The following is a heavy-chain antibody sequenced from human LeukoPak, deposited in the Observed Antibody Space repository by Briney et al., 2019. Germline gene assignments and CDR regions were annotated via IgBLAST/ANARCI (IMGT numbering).Heavy chain of an antibody. CDR3: ARGGGAFDI. Sequence: TGGSLRLSCAASGFTFSSYSMNWVRQAPGKGLEWVSSISSSSNYIYYADSVKGRFTISRDNAKNSLYLQMNSLRAGDTAVYFCARGGGAFDIWGQGTMVTVSS. V-gene: IGHV3-21*01. CDR2: ISSSSNYI. CDR1: GFTFSSYS. D-gene: IGHD5-12*01. J-gene: IGHJ3*02.